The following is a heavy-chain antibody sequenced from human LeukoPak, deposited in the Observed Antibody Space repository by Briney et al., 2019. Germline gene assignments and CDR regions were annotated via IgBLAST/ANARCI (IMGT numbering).Heavy chain of an antibody. CDR1: GFTFSSYG. D-gene: IGHD3-10*01. V-gene: IGHV3-33*01. J-gene: IGHJ4*02. Sequence: QPGRSLRLSCAASGFTFSSYGMHWVRQAPGKGLEWVAVIWYDGSNKYYADSVKGRFTISRDNSKNTLYLQMNSLRAEDTAVYYCARDRDRGVIITRLDYWGQGTLVTVSS. CDR2: IWYDGSNK. CDR3: ARDRDRGVIITRLDY.